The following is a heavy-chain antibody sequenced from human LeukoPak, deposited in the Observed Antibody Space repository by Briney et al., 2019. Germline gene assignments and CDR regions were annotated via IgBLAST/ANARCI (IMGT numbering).Heavy chain of an antibody. D-gene: IGHD3-16*01. CDR3: ARHRVYDWNYPIWFDP. J-gene: IGHJ5*02. Sequence: SETLSLTCTVSGGSIRSSGYYWAWIRQPPGKGLESIANIYYSGNTYYNPSLKSRVTISVDMSKNQFSLKLTSVTAADTAVYYCARHRVYDWNYPIWFDPWGQGTLVTASS. V-gene: IGHV4-39*01. CDR1: GGSIRSSGYY. CDR2: IYYSGNT.